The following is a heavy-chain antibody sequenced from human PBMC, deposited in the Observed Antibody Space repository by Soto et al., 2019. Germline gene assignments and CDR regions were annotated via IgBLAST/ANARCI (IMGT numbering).Heavy chain of an antibody. Sequence: SETLSLTCTVSGGSISSGGYYWSWIRQHPGKGLEWIGYIYYSGSTYYNPSLKSRVTISVDTSKNQFSLKLSSVTAADTAVYYCARLYSSGYYSDYWGQGTLVTVSS. J-gene: IGHJ4*02. V-gene: IGHV4-31*03. CDR2: IYYSGST. CDR1: GGSISSGGYY. D-gene: IGHD3-22*01. CDR3: ARLYSSGYYSDY.